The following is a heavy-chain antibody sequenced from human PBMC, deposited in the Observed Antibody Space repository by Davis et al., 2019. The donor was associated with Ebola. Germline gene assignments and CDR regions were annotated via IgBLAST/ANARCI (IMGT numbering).Heavy chain of an antibody. Sequence: PGGSLRLSCAASGFTFSSYGMHWVRQAPGKGLEWVAFIRYDGSNKYYADSVKGRFTISRDNSKNTLYLQMNSLRAEDTAVYYCARDALKVRWLQPTGVYNWFDPWGQGTLVTVSS. J-gene: IGHJ5*02. D-gene: IGHD5-24*01. V-gene: IGHV3-30*02. CDR2: IRYDGSNK. CDR1: GFTFSSYG. CDR3: ARDALKVRWLQPTGVYNWFDP.